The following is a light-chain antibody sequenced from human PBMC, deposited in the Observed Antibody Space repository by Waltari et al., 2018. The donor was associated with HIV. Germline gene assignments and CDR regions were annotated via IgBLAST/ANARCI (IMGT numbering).Light chain of an antibody. CDR1: QSVSTY. V-gene: IGKV3-11*01. Sequence: EIVLTQSPATLSLSPGDRATLSCRASQSVSTYLAWYQQRPGQAPRLLIYGASNRATGIPVRFSGSGSGTDFTLTISSLEPEDFAVYYCQQRSNWLSLSFGGGTKVEIK. CDR3: QQRSNWLSLS. J-gene: IGKJ4*01. CDR2: GAS.